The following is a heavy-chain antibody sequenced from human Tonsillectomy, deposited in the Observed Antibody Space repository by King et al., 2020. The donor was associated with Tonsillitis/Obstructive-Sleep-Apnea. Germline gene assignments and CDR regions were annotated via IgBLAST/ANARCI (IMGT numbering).Heavy chain of an antibody. V-gene: IGHV3-23*04. CDR1: GFSFSSYA. CDR2: FCWNGVRT. J-gene: IGHJ6*03. Sequence: EVQLVESGGGLVQPGGSLRLSCAASGFSFSSYAMSWVRQAPGKGLEWVSSFCWNGVRTYYADSVKGRFTISRDNSKSTLYLQMNSLRADDTAVYYCAKSHVVTPSDYYYYYMDVWGKGTTVTVSS. D-gene: IGHD4-23*01. CDR3: AKSHVVTPSDYYYYYMDV.